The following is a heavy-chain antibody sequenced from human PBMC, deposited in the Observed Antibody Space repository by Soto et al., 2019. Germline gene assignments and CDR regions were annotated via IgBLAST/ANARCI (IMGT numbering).Heavy chain of an antibody. J-gene: IGHJ5*02. Sequence: GASVKVSCKASGYTFTSYGISWVRQAPGQGLEWMGWISAYNGNTNYAQKLQGRVTMTTDTSTSTAYMELRSLRSDDTAVYYCAGDHPDIVVVPAGPWGQGTLVTVS. D-gene: IGHD2-2*01. CDR2: ISAYNGNT. V-gene: IGHV1-18*01. CDR3: AGDHPDIVVVPAGP. CDR1: GYTFTSYG.